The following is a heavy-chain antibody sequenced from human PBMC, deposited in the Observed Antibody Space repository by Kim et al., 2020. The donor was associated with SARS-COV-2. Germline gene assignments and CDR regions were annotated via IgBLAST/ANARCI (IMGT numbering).Heavy chain of an antibody. V-gene: IGHV3-30*18. J-gene: IGHJ4*02. D-gene: IGHD5-12*01. CDR1: GFTFSSYG. Sequence: GGSLRLSCAASGFTFSSYGMHWVRQAPGKGLEWVALISYDGSNKYYADSVKGRFTISRDNSKTTLYLQMNSLSAEDTAVYYCAKDLGGYVGYWGQGTLV. CDR3: AKDLGGYVGY. CDR2: ISYDGSNK.